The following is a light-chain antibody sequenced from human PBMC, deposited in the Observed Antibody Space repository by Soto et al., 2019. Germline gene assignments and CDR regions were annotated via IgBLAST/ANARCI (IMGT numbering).Light chain of an antibody. Sequence: EIVLMQSPGTLSLSPGEGATLSCRANQSVNNNYLAWYQQRPGQAPTVLIFDTSRRATGVPDRFSGSGSGTDFTLRISRVEPDDFAVYYCQQYGSSQLTFGPGTKVNIK. CDR3: QQYGSSQLT. CDR1: QSVNNNY. V-gene: IGKV3-20*01. J-gene: IGKJ3*01. CDR2: DTS.